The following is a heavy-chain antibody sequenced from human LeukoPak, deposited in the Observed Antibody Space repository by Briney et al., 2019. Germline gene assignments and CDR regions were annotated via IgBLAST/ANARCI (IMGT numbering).Heavy chain of an antibody. J-gene: IGHJ3*02. CDR3: ARDLSSWELLGNAFDI. D-gene: IGHD1-26*01. CDR1: GYTFTSYA. CDR2: INADNGNT. Sequence: ASVKVSCKASGYTFTSYAMHWVRQAPGQRLEWMGWINADNGNTKYSQKFQGRVTITRDTSASTAYMELSSLRSEDTAVYYCARDLSSWELLGNAFDIWGQGTMVTVSS. V-gene: IGHV1-3*01.